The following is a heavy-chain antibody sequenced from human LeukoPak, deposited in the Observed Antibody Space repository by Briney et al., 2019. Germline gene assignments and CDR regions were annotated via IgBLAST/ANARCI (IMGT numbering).Heavy chain of an antibody. CDR1: GFTFRSWY. Sequence: PGGSLRLSCAASGFTFRSWYMYWVRQRPGKGLEWLCRITSDGSTSYYADSAGGRFTISRDNAKNTLYLQMNSLTDEDTAVYYCASPKPDYWGQGTLVTVSS. CDR3: ASPKPDY. J-gene: IGHJ4*02. V-gene: IGHV3-74*01. CDR2: ITSDGSTS.